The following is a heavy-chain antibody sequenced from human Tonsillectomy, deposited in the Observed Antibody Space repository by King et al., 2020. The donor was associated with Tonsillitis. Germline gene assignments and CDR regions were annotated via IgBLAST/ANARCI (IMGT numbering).Heavy chain of an antibody. CDR2: IYTSGST. D-gene: IGHD5-24*01. CDR1: DGSISSGSYY. CDR3: ARDASRDGYNYDEGYFDL. J-gene: IGHJ2*01. Sequence: QLQLQESGPGLVKPSQTLSLTCTVSDGSISSGSYYWSWIRQPAGKGLEWIGRIYTSGSTNYNPSLKSRVTISVDTSKNQFSLKLNSVAAADTAVYYCARDASRDGYNYDEGYFDLWGRGTLVTVSS. V-gene: IGHV4-61*02.